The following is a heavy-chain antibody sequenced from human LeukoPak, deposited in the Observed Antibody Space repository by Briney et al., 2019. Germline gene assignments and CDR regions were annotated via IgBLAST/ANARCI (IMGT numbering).Heavy chain of an antibody. CDR1: GGSISTYY. J-gene: IGHJ2*01. D-gene: IGHD4/OR15-4a*01. CDR3: ARGLTSSDWYFDL. V-gene: IGHV4-59*01. Sequence: SETLSLTCTVSGGSISTYYWSWIRQPPGKGLEWVAYIHYSGSTNYNPSLRSRVTISVDTSKNQFSLKLSSVTAADTAVYYCARGLTSSDWYFDLWGRGTLVTVSS. CDR2: IHYSGST.